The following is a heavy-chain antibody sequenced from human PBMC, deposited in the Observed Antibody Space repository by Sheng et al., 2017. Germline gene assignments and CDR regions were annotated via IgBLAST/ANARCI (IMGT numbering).Heavy chain of an antibody. J-gene: IGHJ4*02. CDR1: GGTFSSYA. Sequence: QVQLVQSGAGVKKPGSSVKVSCKASGGTFSSYAISWVRQAPGQGLEWMGGIIPIFGTANYAQKFQGRVTITTDESTSTAYMELSSLRSEDTAVYYCARDSEYYYDSSGYDGALDYWGQGTLVTVSS. D-gene: IGHD3-22*01. CDR2: IIPIFGTA. V-gene: IGHV1-69*05. CDR3: ARDSEYYYDSSGYDGALDY.